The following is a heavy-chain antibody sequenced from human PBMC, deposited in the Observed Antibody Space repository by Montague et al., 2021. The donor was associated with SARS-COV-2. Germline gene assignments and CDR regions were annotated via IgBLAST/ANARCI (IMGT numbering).Heavy chain of an antibody. CDR3: ARDFNYYYYYGMDV. V-gene: IGHV3-23*01. CDR2: MSGSGDRT. CDR1: GFTFSSYA. Sequence: SLRLSCAASGFTFSSYAMNWVRQAPGKGLEWVSAMSGSGDRTYYADSVKGRFTISRDNSKNTLSLQMNSLRAEDTAVYYCARDFNYYYYYGMDVWGQGTTVTVSS. J-gene: IGHJ6*02.